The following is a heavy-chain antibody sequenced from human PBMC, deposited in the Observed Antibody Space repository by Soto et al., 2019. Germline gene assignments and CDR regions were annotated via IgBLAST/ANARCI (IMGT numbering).Heavy chain of an antibody. CDR3: ARTLMGCSSTTCYTNYFDY. CDR1: GYTFTSYG. V-gene: IGHV1-18*04. Sequence: GASVKVSCKASGYTFTSYGITWVRQTPGQGLEWMGWISAYNDNTNYAQKFQGRVTMTTDTSTSTTYMELRSLRSDDTALYYCARTLMGCSSTTCYTNYFDYWGQGTLVTVS. J-gene: IGHJ4*02. D-gene: IGHD2-2*02. CDR2: ISAYNDNT.